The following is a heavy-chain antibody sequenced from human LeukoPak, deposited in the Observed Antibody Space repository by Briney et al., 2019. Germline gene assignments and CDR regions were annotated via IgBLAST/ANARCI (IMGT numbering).Heavy chain of an antibody. J-gene: IGHJ5*02. D-gene: IGHD1-26*01. CDR1: GYTFTSYY. CDR2: INPSGGST. CDR3: ARDVGYVWELRGTEAFDP. Sequence: GASVKVSCKASGYTFTSYYMHWVRQAPGQGLEWMGIINPSGGSTSYAQKFQGRVTMTRDMSTSTVYMELSSLRSEDTAVYYCARDVGYVWELRGTEAFDPWGQGALVTVSS. V-gene: IGHV1-46*01.